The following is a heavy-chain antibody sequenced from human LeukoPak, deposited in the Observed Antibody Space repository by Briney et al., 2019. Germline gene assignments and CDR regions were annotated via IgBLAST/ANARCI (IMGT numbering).Heavy chain of an antibody. J-gene: IGHJ5*02. Sequence: SETLSLTCTASGGSISGYFWSWIRQPPGKGLEWIGYISYSGNTNHNPSLKSRVTISLDTSKNQFSLKVRSVTAADTAVYYCSRDFGSPFDPWGQGTLVTVS. CDR2: ISYSGNT. D-gene: IGHD1-26*01. CDR1: GGSISGYF. V-gene: IGHV4-59*01. CDR3: SRDFGSPFDP.